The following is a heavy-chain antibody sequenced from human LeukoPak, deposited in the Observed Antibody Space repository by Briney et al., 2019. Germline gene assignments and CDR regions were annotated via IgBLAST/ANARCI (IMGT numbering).Heavy chain of an antibody. CDR1: EYTFTGYY. CDR3: ARVRIAVAGTLGY. V-gene: IGHV1-2*02. D-gene: IGHD6-19*01. Sequence: ASVKVSCKASEYTFTGYYIHWVRQAPGQGLEWMGWINPNSGDTNYAQKFQGRVTMTRDTSISTAYMELSRLGSDDTAVYYCARVRIAVAGTLGYWGQGSLVTVSS. J-gene: IGHJ4*02. CDR2: INPNSGDT.